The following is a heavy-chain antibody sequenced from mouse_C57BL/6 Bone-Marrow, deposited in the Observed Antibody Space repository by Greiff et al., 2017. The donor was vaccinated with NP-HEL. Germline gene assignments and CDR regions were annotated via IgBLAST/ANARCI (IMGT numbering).Heavy chain of an antibody. CDR3: ARPPYYFDY. CDR2: IYPGSGST. Sequence: QVQLQQPGAELVKPGASVKMSCKASGYTFTSYWITWVKQRPGQGLEWIGDIYPGSGSTNYNETFKSKATLTVDTSSSTAYMQLSSLTSGDSAVYYCARPPYYFDYWGQGTTLTVSS. CDR1: GYTFTSYW. V-gene: IGHV1-55*01. J-gene: IGHJ2*01.